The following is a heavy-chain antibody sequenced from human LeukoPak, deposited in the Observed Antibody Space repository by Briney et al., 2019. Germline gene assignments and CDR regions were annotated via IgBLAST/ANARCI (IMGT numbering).Heavy chain of an antibody. D-gene: IGHD6-19*01. V-gene: IGHV3-21*01. CDR2: ISSSGSYI. CDR1: RFTFSSYS. J-gene: IGHJ4*02. CDR3: AREERKLAVAGLYYFDY. Sequence: GGSLRLSCAASRFTFSSYSMNWVRQAPRKGLEWVSSISSSGSYIYYADSVKGRFTISRDNAKNSLYLQMNSLRAEDTAVYYCAREERKLAVAGLYYFDYWGQGTLVTVSS.